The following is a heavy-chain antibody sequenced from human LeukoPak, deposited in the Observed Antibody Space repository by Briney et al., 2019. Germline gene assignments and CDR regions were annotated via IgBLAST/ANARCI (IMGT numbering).Heavy chain of an antibody. V-gene: IGHV3-23*01. D-gene: IGHD5-18*01. Sequence: PGGSLRLSCAASGFTFNTYGMSWARQAPGKGLEWVSTISGTDRNTYYADSVRGRFTISRDNSKNTLYLQMNSLRAEDTAVYYCAKDPLGEYSYGSGYWGQGTLVTVSS. CDR3: AKDPLGEYSYGSGY. CDR2: ISGTDRNT. J-gene: IGHJ4*02. CDR1: GFTFNTYG.